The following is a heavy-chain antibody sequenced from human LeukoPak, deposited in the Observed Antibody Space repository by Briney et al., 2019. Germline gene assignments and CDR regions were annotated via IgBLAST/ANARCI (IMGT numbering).Heavy chain of an antibody. CDR2: ISPNGGGT. Sequence: GASVKVSCKASGYTFSDHYMQWVRQAAGRGLEWLGWISPNGGGTSYAQKFQGRVTMTRDTSISTAYIELSRLRSDDTAAYYCARGALDPDTVTNYFEYWGQGTLVTVSS. CDR1: GYTFSDHY. V-gene: IGHV1-2*02. CDR3: ARGALDPDTVTNYFEY. D-gene: IGHD4-17*01. J-gene: IGHJ4*02.